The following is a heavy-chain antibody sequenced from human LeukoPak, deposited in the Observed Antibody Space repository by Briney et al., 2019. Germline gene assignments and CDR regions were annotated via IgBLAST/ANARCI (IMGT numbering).Heavy chain of an antibody. D-gene: IGHD7-27*01. CDR1: GYTFTSYD. CDR3: ARGPPNWGYDY. J-gene: IGHJ4*02. CDR2: MSPNSGDT. V-gene: IGHV1-8*01. Sequence: ASVKVSCEASGYTFTSYDFNWVRQATGQRPEWMGWMSPNSGDTGYAQKFQDRVTMTRNTSISTAYMELSSLRSDDTAVYYCARGPPNWGYDYWGPGTLVSVSS.